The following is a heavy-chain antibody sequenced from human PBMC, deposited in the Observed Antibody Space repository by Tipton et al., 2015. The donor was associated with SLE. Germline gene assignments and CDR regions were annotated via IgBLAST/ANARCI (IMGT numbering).Heavy chain of an antibody. CDR1: GFTFSNYA. CDR2: ILYDGSDK. J-gene: IGHJ6*02. D-gene: IGHD2-2*01. CDR3: ARGRFYQGGLGV. Sequence: RSLRLSCAASGFTFSNYAMQWVRQAPGKGLDWVAVILYDGSDKYYADSVQGQFTVSRDNSRNTLYLQMNSLRPEDTAVYYCARGRFYQGGLGVWGQGTTVTVSS. V-gene: IGHV3-30*04.